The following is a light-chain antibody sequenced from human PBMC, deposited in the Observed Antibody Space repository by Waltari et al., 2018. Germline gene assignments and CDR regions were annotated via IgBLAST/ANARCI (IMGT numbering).Light chain of an antibody. J-gene: IGLJ2*01. CDR1: WSNIGAGYD. CDR2: GVN. CDR3: QSYDTSLGVV. Sequence: QSVLTQPPSVSGAPEQRVTISCTGSWSNIGAGYDVHWYPQLPGKAPTLLVYGVNTRPPGVPDRFFGSKSGTSASLAIPGLQPEDEADYYCQSYDTSLGVVFGGGTKLTVL. V-gene: IGLV1-40*01.